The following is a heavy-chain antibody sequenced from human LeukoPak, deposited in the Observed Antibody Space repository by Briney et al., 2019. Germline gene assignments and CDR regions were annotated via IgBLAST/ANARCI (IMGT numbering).Heavy chain of an antibody. CDR1: GGSITSDTYY. CDR3: ARTRDFLSGFFDY. D-gene: IGHD3-3*01. CDR2: ILHSGST. J-gene: IGHJ4*02. Sequence: SQTLSLTCDVSGGSITSDTYYWSWIRQPPGKGLEWIGYILHSGSTYNNPSLKSRVTISVDTSKSQFSLKLSSVTAADAAVYYCARTRDFLSGFFDYWGQGTLVTVSS. V-gene: IGHV4-30-2*01.